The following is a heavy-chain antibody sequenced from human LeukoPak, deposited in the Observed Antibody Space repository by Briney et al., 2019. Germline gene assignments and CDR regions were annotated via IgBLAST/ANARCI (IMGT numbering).Heavy chain of an antibody. J-gene: IGHJ3*02. CDR3: ARSRDDAFDI. V-gene: IGHV1-2*02. CDR1: GYIFTSYY. Sequence: ASVKVSCKASGYIFTSYYIHWIRQAPGQGLEWMGWINPNNGATKYAQKLQGRVTMTRDTSIPTAYMELSRLISDDTAVYYCARSRDDAFDIWGQGTMVTVSS. CDR2: INPNNGAT.